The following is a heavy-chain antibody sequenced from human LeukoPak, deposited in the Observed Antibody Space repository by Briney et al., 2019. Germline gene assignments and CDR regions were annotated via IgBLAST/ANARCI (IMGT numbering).Heavy chain of an antibody. CDR3: AKAPVSGSRSPFDY. J-gene: IGHJ4*02. D-gene: IGHD1-26*01. V-gene: IGHV3-23*01. CDR2: ISGGGGTT. Sequence: GGSLRLSCAASGFTFSSYAMSWVRQAPGKGLEWVSAISGGGGTTYYADSVKGRFTISRDNSKNTLYLQMDSLRVEDTAVYYCAKAPVSGSRSPFDYWGQGTLVTVSS. CDR1: GFTFSSYA.